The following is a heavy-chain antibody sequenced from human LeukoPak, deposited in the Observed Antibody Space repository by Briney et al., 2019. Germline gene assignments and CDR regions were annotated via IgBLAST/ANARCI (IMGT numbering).Heavy chain of an antibody. CDR3: AKDDTSGWYDY. V-gene: IGHV3-73*01. CDR2: IRSKANSYAT. CDR1: GFTFSGSA. D-gene: IGHD6-19*01. J-gene: IGHJ4*02. Sequence: GGPLRLSCAASGFTFSGSAMHWVRQASGKGLEWVGRIRSKANSYATAYAASVKGRFTISRDDSKNTAYLQMNSLKTEDTAVYYCAKDDTSGWYDYWGQGTLITVSS.